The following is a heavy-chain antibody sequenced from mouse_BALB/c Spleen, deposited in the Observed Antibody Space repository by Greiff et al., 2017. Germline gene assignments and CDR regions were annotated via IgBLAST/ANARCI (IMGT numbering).Heavy chain of an antibody. CDR3: TRSLGFRAMDY. Sequence: VKLVESGAELVRPGASVTLSCKASGYTFTDYEMHWVKQTPVHGLEWIGAIDPETGGTAYNQKFKGKATLTADKSSSTAYMELRSLTSEDSAVYYCTRSLGFRAMDYWGQGTSVTVSS. CDR1: GYTFTDYE. D-gene: IGHD2-14*01. CDR2: IDPETGGT. J-gene: IGHJ4*01. V-gene: IGHV1-15*01.